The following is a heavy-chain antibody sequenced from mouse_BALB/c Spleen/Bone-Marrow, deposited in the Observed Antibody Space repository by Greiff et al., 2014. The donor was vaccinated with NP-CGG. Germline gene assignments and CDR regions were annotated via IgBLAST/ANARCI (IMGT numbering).Heavy chain of an antibody. V-gene: IGHV5-6*01. D-gene: IGHD3-2*02. J-gene: IGHJ2*01. Sequence: EVHLVESGGDLVKPGGSLKLSCVASEFTFSSYGMSWVRQTPDKRLEWVATISSGGSSTYYPASVKGRFTISRDNAKSTLYLQMSSLNSEDTAMYYCTRRPLQANSYFDCWGQGTTLTVSS. CDR3: TRRPLQANSYFDC. CDR2: ISSGGSST. CDR1: EFTFSSYG.